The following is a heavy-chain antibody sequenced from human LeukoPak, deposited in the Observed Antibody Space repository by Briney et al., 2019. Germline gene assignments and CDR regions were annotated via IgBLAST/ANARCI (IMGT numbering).Heavy chain of an antibody. CDR1: GYTFTGYC. Sequence: ASVKVSCKASGYTFTGYCMHWVRQAPGQGLEWMGWINPNSGGTNYAQKFQGRVTMTRDTSINSAYMELGRLRSDDTAVYYCAMLLEMATINDYWGQGTLVTVSS. V-gene: IGHV1-2*02. J-gene: IGHJ4*02. CDR2: INPNSGGT. CDR3: AMLLEMATINDY. D-gene: IGHD5-24*01.